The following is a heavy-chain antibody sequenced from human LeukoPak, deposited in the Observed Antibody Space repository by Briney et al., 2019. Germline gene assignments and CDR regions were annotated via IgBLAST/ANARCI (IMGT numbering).Heavy chain of an antibody. CDR2: IHYSGRT. D-gene: IGHD3-16*02. V-gene: IGHV4-59*01. Sequence: SETLSLTCTVSNGAMSTYYWNSIRQSPEKGLEWIGYIHYSGRTNYNPSLKSRLSMSIDTSKNQFSLNLSSVTAADTAVYFCAKTPDLQLSFPQFDSWGQGTLVTVSS. J-gene: IGHJ4*02. CDR1: NGAMSTYY. CDR3: AKTPDLQLSFPQFDS.